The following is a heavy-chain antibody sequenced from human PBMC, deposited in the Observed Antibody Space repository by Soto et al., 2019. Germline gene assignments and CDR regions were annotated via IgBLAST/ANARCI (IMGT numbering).Heavy chain of an antibody. V-gene: IGHV3-30*04. CDR2: ISYDGRDK. J-gene: IGHJ4*02. CDR1: GFTFSSYA. CDR3: AGSAGGWYPQYDY. Sequence: GGSLRLSCAASGFTFSSYAMHWVRQAPRTGLEWVAVISYDGRDKYYPDSVKGRFTISRDNSKNTLYLQMNSLRAEDTAVYYCAGSAGGWYPQYDYWGQGILVTVSS. D-gene: IGHD6-19*01.